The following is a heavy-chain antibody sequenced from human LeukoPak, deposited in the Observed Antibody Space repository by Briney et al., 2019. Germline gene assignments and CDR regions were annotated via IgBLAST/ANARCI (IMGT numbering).Heavy chain of an antibody. CDR1: GYSFTNFW. CDR2: IYLGDSDT. D-gene: IGHD6-13*01. V-gene: IGHV5-51*01. J-gene: IGHJ4*02. Sequence: PGESLKISCKGSGYSFTNFWVSWVRQVPGKGLEWMGVIYLGDSDTRYSPSLRGQVTISADKSISTAYLQWNSLKASDTAMYFCARHMGGYSNSPFDYWGQGTLVTVSS. CDR3: ARHMGGYSNSPFDY.